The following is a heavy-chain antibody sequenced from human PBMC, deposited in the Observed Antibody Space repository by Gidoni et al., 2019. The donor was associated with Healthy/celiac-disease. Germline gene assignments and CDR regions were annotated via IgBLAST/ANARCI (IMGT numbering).Heavy chain of an antibody. CDR1: GGSISSYY. CDR2: IYYSGST. V-gene: IGHV4-59*08. Sequence: QVQLQESGPGLVKPSETLSLTCTVSGGSISSYYWSWIRQPPGKGLEWIGYIYYSGSTNYNPSLKSRVTISVDTSKNQFSLKLSSVTAADTAVYYCARLGGENYYDSSGDIDYWGQGTLVTVSS. J-gene: IGHJ4*02. CDR3: ARLGGENYYDSSGDIDY. D-gene: IGHD3-22*01.